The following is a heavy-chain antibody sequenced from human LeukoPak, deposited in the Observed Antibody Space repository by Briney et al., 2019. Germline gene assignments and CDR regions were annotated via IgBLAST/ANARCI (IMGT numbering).Heavy chain of an antibody. V-gene: IGHV3-23*01. CDR3: ANDFRTGCTYGWYAP. J-gene: IGHJ5*02. CDR2: ISRSGGST. D-gene: IGHD2-8*02. CDR1: RFTFSNNA. Sequence: PGGSLRLSCAASRFTFSNNAITWVRQAPGKRLEWVSSISRSGGSTYYADSVKGRFTISRDNSKNTLYLEMNSLRAEDTAVYYCANDFRTGCTYGWYAPWGQGTLVTVSS.